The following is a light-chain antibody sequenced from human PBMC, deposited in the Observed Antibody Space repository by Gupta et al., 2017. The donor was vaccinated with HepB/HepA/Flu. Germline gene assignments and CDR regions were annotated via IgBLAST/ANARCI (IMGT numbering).Light chain of an antibody. CDR2: SVS. CDR1: SSDVGGYNY. J-gene: IGLJ1*01. CDR3: NSYTSSSTFV. Sequence: ALTQPASVSGSPGQSITISCPGTSSDVGGYNYVSWYQQHPGKAPKLMICSVSNRPSGVSNRFSGSKSGNTASLTISGLQAEDEADYYCNSYTSSSTFVLGTGTKVTVL. V-gene: IGLV2-14*03.